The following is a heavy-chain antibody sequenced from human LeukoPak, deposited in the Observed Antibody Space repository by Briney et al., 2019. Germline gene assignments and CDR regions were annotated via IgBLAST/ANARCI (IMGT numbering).Heavy chain of an antibody. CDR1: GGSISSSSYY. CDR3: ARAPGRSWYFDY. V-gene: IGHV4-31*03. J-gene: IGHJ4*02. Sequence: NPSETLSLTCTVSGGSISSSSYYWSWIRQHPGKGLEWIGYIYYSGSTYYNPSLKSRVTISVDTSKNQFSLKLSSVTAADTAVYYCARAPGRSWYFDYWGQGTLVTVSS. CDR2: IYYSGST. D-gene: IGHD6-13*01.